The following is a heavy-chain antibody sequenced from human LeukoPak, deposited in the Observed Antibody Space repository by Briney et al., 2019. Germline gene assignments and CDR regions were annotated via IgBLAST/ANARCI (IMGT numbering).Heavy chain of an antibody. D-gene: IGHD3-22*01. CDR2: ISWSSGSK. CDR3: AKAKSLYCDSSGYLDY. J-gene: IGHJ4*02. CDR1: GFTFDDYA. Sequence: PGGSLRLSCAASGFTFDDYARHWVRQAPGKGLEWVSGISWSSGSKGYADSVKGRFTISRDNAKNSLYLQMNSLRAEDTALYYCAKAKSLYCDSSGYLDYWGQGTLVTVSS. V-gene: IGHV3-9*01.